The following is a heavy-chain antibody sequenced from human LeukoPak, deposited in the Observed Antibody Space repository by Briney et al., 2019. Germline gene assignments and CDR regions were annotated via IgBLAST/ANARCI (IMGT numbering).Heavy chain of an antibody. CDR3: ARVDWNRDAFDI. D-gene: IGHD1-1*01. Sequence: GGSLRLSCAASGFTISSYTMNWVRQAPGKGLEWVSYISSSSSSIYYADSMKGRFTISRDNAKNSLYLQMHSLIAEDTAVDYCARVDWNRDAFDICGQGTMVTVSS. V-gene: IGHV3-48*01. CDR1: GFTISSYT. CDR2: ISSSSSSI. J-gene: IGHJ3*02.